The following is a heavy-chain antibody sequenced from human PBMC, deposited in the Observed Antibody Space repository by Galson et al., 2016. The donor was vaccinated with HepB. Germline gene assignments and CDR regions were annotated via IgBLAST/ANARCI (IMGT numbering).Heavy chain of an antibody. Sequence: SLRLSCAASGFTFADYLMSWVRQAPGKGLEWVAIIKQDGSAKYYVDSLKGRFTISRDNAKNSLYLQMSSLRPEDTAVYYCALGQGFLADSWGQGTLVTVSS. CDR2: IKQDGSAK. J-gene: IGHJ4*02. CDR3: ALGQGFLADS. CDR1: GFTFADYL. V-gene: IGHV3-7*05.